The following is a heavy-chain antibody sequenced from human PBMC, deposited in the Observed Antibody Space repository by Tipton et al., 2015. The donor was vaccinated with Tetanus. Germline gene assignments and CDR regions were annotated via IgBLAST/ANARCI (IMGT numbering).Heavy chain of an antibody. Sequence: SLRLSCAASGFTFSSHAMNWVRQAPGKGLEWVSCISNSGTFIYYADSVRGRFTISRDNAKNSLYLQVNSLRAEDTAVYYCARGPSYYDTSGYYEKGRFDYWGQGILVTVSS. CDR2: ISNSGTFI. D-gene: IGHD3-22*01. CDR3: ARGPSYYDTSGYYEKGRFDY. V-gene: IGHV3-21*01. CDR1: GFTFSSHA. J-gene: IGHJ4*02.